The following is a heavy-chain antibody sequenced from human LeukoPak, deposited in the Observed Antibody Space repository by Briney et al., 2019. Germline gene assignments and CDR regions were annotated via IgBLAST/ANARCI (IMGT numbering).Heavy chain of an antibody. Sequence: SETLSLTCAVSGDSISSSSFSWGWIRQPPGKGLEWIGNMYYSGNTYYNPSLKSRVTISVDTSRTQFSLRLSSVTAADTAVYYCARLSYNSGWYIDYWGQGTLVTVSS. V-gene: IGHV4-39*01. CDR1: GDSISSSSFS. CDR2: MYYSGNT. J-gene: IGHJ4*02. CDR3: ARLSYNSGWYIDY. D-gene: IGHD6-19*01.